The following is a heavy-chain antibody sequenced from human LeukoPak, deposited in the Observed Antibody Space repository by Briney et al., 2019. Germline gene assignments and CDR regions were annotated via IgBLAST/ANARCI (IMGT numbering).Heavy chain of an antibody. V-gene: IGHV3-21*01. D-gene: IGHD4-17*01. Sequence: GGSLRLSCAASGFTFSSYSMNWVRQAPGKGLEWVSSISSSSSYIYYADSVKGRFTISRDNSKNTLYLQMNSLRAEDTAVYYCARAMTTVTLLIDYWGQGTLVTVSS. J-gene: IGHJ4*02. CDR2: ISSSSSYI. CDR1: GFTFSSYS. CDR3: ARAMTTVTLLIDY.